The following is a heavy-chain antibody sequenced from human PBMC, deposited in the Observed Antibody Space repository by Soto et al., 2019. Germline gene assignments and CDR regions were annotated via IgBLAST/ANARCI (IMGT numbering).Heavy chain of an antibody. J-gene: IGHJ4*02. Sequence: ESVGGVFQPGRSLRLSCEASGFTFNTYSMHWVRQPPGKGLEWLAAIWYDGTQKYYADSVKGRFIISRDNSKKTLYLEMNILRAEDTDVYYCARAGGTTVTGLWHFDSWGQGTLVTVSS. CDR2: IWYDGTQK. CDR1: GFTFNTYS. D-gene: IGHD4-17*01. V-gene: IGHV3-33*01. CDR3: ARAGGTTVTGLWHFDS.